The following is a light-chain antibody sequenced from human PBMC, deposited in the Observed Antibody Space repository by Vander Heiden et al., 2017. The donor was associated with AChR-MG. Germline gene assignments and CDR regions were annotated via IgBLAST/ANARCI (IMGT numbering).Light chain of an antibody. Sequence: PGERATLSCRASQSVSSSYLAWYQQKPGQAPRLLIYGASSRATGIPDRFSGSGSGTDFTLTISRLEPEDFAVYYCQQYGSSRWTFGQGTKVEIK. CDR2: GAS. J-gene: IGKJ1*01. V-gene: IGKV3-20*01. CDR1: QSVSSSY. CDR3: QQYGSSRWT.